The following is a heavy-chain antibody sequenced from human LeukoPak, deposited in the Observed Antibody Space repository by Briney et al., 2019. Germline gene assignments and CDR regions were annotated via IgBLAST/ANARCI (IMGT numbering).Heavy chain of an antibody. CDR3: ARGALVGVTVY. CDR2: IYHSGST. J-gene: IGHJ4*02. V-gene: IGHV4-38-2*01. Sequence: SETLSLTCAVSGYSISSGYYWGWIRQPPGKGLEWIGSIYHSGSTYYNPSLKSRVTISVDTSKNQFSLKLSSVTAADTDVYYCARGALVGVTVYWGQGTLVTVSS. CDR1: GYSISSGYY. D-gene: IGHD1-26*01.